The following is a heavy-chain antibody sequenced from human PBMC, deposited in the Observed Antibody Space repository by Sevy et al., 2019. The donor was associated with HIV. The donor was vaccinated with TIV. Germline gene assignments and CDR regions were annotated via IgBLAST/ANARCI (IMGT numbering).Heavy chain of an antibody. V-gene: IGHV3-23*01. CDR2: ISGSGGST. CDR3: VKPLGDLYYDILTGYYSVNWFDP. D-gene: IGHD3-9*01. J-gene: IGHJ5*02. Sequence: GGSLRLSCAASGFTFSSYAMSWVRQAPGKGLEWVSAISGSGGSTYYADSVKGRFTISRDNSKNTLYLQMNSLRAEDTAVYYCVKPLGDLYYDILTGYYSVNWFDPWGQGTLVTVSS. CDR1: GFTFSSYA.